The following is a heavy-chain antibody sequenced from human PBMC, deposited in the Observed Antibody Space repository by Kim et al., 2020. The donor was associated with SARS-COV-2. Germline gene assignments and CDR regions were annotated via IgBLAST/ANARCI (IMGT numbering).Heavy chain of an antibody. CDR2: IKQDGSEK. V-gene: IGHV3-7*03. CDR1: GFTFSSSW. J-gene: IGHJ4*02. Sequence: GGSLRLSCAASGFTFSSSWMSWVRQTPGEGLEWVANIKQDGSEKYYMDSVKGRFTISRDNAKNSLYLQMNSLRAEDTAVYYCAREGMRNNWNPMYYFDYWGQGTLVTVSS. D-gene: IGHD1-20*01. CDR3: AREGMRNNWNPMYYFDY.